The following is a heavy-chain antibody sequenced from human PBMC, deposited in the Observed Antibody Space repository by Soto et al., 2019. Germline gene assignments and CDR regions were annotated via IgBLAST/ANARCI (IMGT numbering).Heavy chain of an antibody. CDR3: ARANKMYYDFWSGYPHYYMDV. V-gene: IGHV3-64*01. CDR1: GFTFSSYA. CDR2: ISSNGGST. D-gene: IGHD3-3*01. J-gene: IGHJ6*03. Sequence: GGSLRLSCAASGFTFSSYAMHWVRQAPGKGLEYVSAISSNGGSTYYANSVKGRFTISRDNSKNTLYLQMGSLRAEDMAVYYCARANKMYYDFWSGYPHYYMDVWGKGTTVTVSS.